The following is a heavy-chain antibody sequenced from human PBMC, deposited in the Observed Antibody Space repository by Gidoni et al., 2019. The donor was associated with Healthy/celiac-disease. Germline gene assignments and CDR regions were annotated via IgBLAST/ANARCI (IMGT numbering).Heavy chain of an antibody. CDR3: AIPRITMIVVAPGRYAFDI. V-gene: IGHV4-39*01. J-gene: IGHJ3*02. D-gene: IGHD3-22*01. Sequence: QLQLQESGPGLVKPSETLSLTCTVSGGSISSSSYYWGWIRQPPGKGLEWIGSIYYSGSTYYNPSLKSRVTISVDTSKNQFSLKLSSVTAADTAVYYCAIPRITMIVVAPGRYAFDIWGQGTMVTVSS. CDR2: IYYSGST. CDR1: GGSISSSSYY.